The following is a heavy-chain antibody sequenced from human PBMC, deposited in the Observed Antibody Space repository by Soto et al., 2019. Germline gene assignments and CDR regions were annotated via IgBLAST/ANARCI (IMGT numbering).Heavy chain of an antibody. Sequence: QVQLVESGGGVVQPGRSLRLSCAASGFTFSNYGMHWVRQAPGKGLEWVAVIWYDGSNKYYADSVKGRFTISRDNSKNTLYLQMNSLSAEDTAVYYCATHVDADYWGQGTLVTVSS. D-gene: IGHD5-12*01. CDR3: ATHVDADY. CDR2: IWYDGSNK. CDR1: GFTFSNYG. V-gene: IGHV3-33*01. J-gene: IGHJ4*02.